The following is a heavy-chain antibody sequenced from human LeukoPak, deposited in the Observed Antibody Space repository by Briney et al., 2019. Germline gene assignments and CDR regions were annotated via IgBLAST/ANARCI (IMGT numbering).Heavy chain of an antibody. CDR1: GSTFTSHY. J-gene: IGHJ4*02. Sequence: ASVKVSCKASGSTFTSHYMHWVRQAPGQRLEWMGIINPSGDTTNYAQKFQGRVTMTRDTSTSTVYMELSSLRSEDTAVYYCATHVGMAAIRVDYWGQGTLVTVSS. V-gene: IGHV1-46*01. D-gene: IGHD5-24*01. CDR2: INPSGDTT. CDR3: ATHVGMAAIRVDY.